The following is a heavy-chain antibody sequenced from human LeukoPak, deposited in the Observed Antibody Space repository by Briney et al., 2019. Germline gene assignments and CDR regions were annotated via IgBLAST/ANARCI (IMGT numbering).Heavy chain of an antibody. J-gene: IGHJ6*02. CDR3: ARGGYSGYDPRTDYYYYYGMDV. D-gene: IGHD5-12*01. Sequence: LPGWSLRLSCAASGFTFSSYWMSWVRQAPGKGLEWVANIKQDGSEKYYVDSVKGRFTISRDNAKNSLYLQMNSLRAEDTAVYYCARGGYSGYDPRTDYYYYYGMDVWGQGTTVTVSS. CDR2: IKQDGSEK. CDR1: GFTFSSYW. V-gene: IGHV3-7*01.